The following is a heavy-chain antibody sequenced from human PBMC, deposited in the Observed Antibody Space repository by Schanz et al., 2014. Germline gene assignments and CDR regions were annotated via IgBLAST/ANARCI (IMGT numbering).Heavy chain of an antibody. J-gene: IGHJ6*02. V-gene: IGHV3-33*01. CDR1: GFIFSSYG. D-gene: IGHD1-26*01. Sequence: GHLVKSWGGVVQPGRPLTLSWSASGFIFSSYGLHWCREFPGTGPEWVGFIWYAGSNEFYADSLKSRFTISRDTSKNPLSLPMSCVTAADTAVYFCARGGTNRRFCERIDVWGRGTTVTVSS. CDR2: IWYAGSNE. CDR3: ARGGTNRRFCERIDV.